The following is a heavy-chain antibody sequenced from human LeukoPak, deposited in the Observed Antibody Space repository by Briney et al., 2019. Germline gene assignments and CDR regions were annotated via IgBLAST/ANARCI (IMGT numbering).Heavy chain of an antibody. V-gene: IGHV1-69*06. J-gene: IGHJ5*02. CDR1: GGTFSSYA. D-gene: IGHD3-9*01. CDR2: IIPIFGTA. CDR3: ARDHYDILTGHHPNWFDP. Sequence: ASVKVSCKASGGTFSSYAISWVRQAPGQGLEWMGGIIPIFGTANYAQKFQGRVTITADKYTSTAYLELSMMRSEDTAVYYCARDHYDILTGHHPNWFDPWGQGTLVTVSS.